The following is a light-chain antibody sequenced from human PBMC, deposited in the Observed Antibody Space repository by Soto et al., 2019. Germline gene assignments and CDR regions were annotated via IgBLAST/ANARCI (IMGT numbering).Light chain of an antibody. J-gene: IGKJ1*01. CDR2: GAS. CDR1: QTITSSY. CDR3: QQCGSTPWT. V-gene: IGKV3-20*01. Sequence: EVVFTQAPGTLSLSPGERATLSCRASQTITSSYLAWYQQKPGQSPRLLIYGASSRATGIPDRFSGSGSETDFTLTISRLELEDFAVYYCQQCGSTPWTFGQGTKVDIK.